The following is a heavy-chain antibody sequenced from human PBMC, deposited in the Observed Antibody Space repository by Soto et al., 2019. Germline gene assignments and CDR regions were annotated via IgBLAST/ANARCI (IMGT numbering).Heavy chain of an antibody. D-gene: IGHD6-13*01. CDR1: GFTFSSYW. CDR3: ARIAASGRGWDV. J-gene: IGHJ6*02. Sequence: EVQLVESGGGLVQPGGSLRLSCVDSGFTFSSYWMSWVRQAPVKGLEWVGNIKQDGSGENYVDSVKGRFTIFRDNAKNSMYLQMNSLRAEDTAVYYCARIAASGRGWDVWGQGTTVVVSS. V-gene: IGHV3-7*01. CDR2: IKQDGSGE.